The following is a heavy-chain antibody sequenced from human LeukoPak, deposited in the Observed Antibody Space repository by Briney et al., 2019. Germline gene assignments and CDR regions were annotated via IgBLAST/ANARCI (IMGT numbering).Heavy chain of an antibody. V-gene: IGHV3-69-1*02. CDR3: WKAFHPIRTASAGDL. Sequence: PGGSLRLSCSASGFRFSYYDMNWIRQAPGKGLEWVSSTSGRSIYYGESVKGRFTISRDNSKNSLYLHMDSLGVEDTAFYYRWKAFHPIRTASAGDLWGQGTLVIVSS. CDR1: GFRFSYYD. D-gene: IGHD2/OR15-2a*01. J-gene: IGHJ1*01. CDR2: TSGRSI.